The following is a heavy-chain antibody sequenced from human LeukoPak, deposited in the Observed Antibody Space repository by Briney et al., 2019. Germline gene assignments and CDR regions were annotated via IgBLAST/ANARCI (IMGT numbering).Heavy chain of an antibody. CDR2: ISGSAGST. J-gene: IGHJ4*02. V-gene: IGHV3-23*01. CDR1: GITVNTNY. CDR3: AQEVSLDWKYARY. D-gene: IGHD1-7*01. Sequence: GGSLRLSCAASGITVNTNYMSWVRQAPGKGLEWVSAISGSAGSTYYADSVKGRFTISRDNSKNTLYLQMNSLRAEDTAVYYCAQEVSLDWKYARYWGQGTLVTVSS.